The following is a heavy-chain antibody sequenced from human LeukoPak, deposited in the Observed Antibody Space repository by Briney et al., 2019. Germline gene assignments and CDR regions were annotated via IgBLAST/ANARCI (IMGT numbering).Heavy chain of an antibody. CDR3: ASLYDSSGYHSKYFQH. CDR1: GGSINSYY. J-gene: IGHJ1*01. CDR2: IYYSGNT. D-gene: IGHD3-22*01. V-gene: IGHV4-59*08. Sequence: SETLSLTCAVSGGSINSYYWSWIRQPPGKGLEWIGNIYYSGNTHYNPSLKSRVTISLDTPKNQFSLKLNSVTAADTAVYHCASLYDSSGYHSKYFQHWGQGTLVTVSS.